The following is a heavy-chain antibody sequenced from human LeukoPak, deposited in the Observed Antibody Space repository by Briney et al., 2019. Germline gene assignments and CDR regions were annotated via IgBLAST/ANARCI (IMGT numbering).Heavy chain of an antibody. CDR1: GGSITSSSHY. V-gene: IGHV4-61*01. J-gene: IGHJ4*02. CDR2: IYYSGST. Sequence: SETLSLTCTVSGGSITSSSHYWSWIRQPPGKGLEWIGYIYYSGSTNYNPSLKSRVTISVDTSKNQFSLKLSSVTAADTAVYYCARVQNLVYFDYWGQGTLVTVSS. CDR3: ARVQNLVYFDY. D-gene: IGHD1-1*01.